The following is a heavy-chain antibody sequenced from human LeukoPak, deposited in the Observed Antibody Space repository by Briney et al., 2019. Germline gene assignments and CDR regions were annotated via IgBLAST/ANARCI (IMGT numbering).Heavy chain of an antibody. Sequence: SETLSLTXAVYGGSFSGYYWSWIRQPPGKGLEWIGEINHSGSTNYNPSLKSRVIISVDTSKNQFSLKLSSVTAADTAVYYCARGGIAARQEYWGQGTLVTVSS. CDR2: INHSGST. D-gene: IGHD6-6*01. CDR1: GGSFSGYY. CDR3: ARGGIAARQEY. J-gene: IGHJ4*02. V-gene: IGHV4-34*01.